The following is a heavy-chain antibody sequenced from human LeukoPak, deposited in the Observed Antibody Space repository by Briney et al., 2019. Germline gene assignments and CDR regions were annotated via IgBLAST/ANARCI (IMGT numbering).Heavy chain of an antibody. V-gene: IGHV4-59*01. Sequence: SETLSLTCTVSGGSISSYYWSWIRQPPGKGLEWIGYIYYSGSTNYNPSLKSRVTISVDTSKNQFSLKLSSVTAADTAVYYCAKFLSRVPATIDYWGQGTLVTVSS. CDR3: AKFLSRVPATIDY. CDR2: IYYSGST. CDR1: GGSISSYY. D-gene: IGHD2-2*01. J-gene: IGHJ4*02.